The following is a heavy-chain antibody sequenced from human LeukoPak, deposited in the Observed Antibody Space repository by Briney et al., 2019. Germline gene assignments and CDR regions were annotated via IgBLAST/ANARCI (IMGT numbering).Heavy chain of an antibody. CDR1: GFTCSNYE. V-gene: IGHV3-48*03. J-gene: IGHJ4*02. D-gene: IGHD1-1*01. CDR3: ARGTSRTTPDY. Sequence: GGSLRLSCAASGFTCSNYEMHWVRQAPGKGLEWISYISSSGFTIYYADSVKGRFTISRDNARNSLYLQMNSLRADDTAVYYCARGTSRTTPDYWGQGTLVTVSS. CDR2: ISSSGFTI.